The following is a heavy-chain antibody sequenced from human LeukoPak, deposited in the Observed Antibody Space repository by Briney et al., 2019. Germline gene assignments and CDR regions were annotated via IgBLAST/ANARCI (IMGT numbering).Heavy chain of an antibody. CDR3: TVRSGFGINKYHFDY. D-gene: IGHD3-10*01. CDR2: IKSKTDGGTT. J-gene: IGHJ4*02. Sequence: GGSLRLSCAASGFTFSNAWMSWVGQAPGKGLEWVGRIKSKTDGGTTDYAAPVKGRFTISRDDSKNTLYLQMNSLKTEDTAVYYCTVRSGFGINKYHFDYWGQGTLVTVSS. CDR1: GFTFSNAW. V-gene: IGHV3-15*01.